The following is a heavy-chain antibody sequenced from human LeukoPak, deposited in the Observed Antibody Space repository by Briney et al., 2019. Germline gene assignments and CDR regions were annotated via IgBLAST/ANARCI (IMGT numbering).Heavy chain of an antibody. CDR1: GFTVSSNY. Sequence: GGSLRLSCAASGFTVSSNYMSWVRQAPGKGLEWDSVIYSGGSTYYADSVKGRFTISRDNSKNTLYLQMNSLRAEDTAVYYCARIRRITMVRGVPFDGMDVWGQGTTVTVSS. CDR3: ARIRRITMVRGVPFDGMDV. D-gene: IGHD3-10*01. V-gene: IGHV3-66*01. CDR2: IYSGGST. J-gene: IGHJ6*02.